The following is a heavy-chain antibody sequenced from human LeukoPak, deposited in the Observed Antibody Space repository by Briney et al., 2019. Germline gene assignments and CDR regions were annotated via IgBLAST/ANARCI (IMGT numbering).Heavy chain of an antibody. J-gene: IGHJ4*02. CDR2: ISGSGGST. D-gene: IGHD5-12*01. Sequence: GGSLRLSCAASGFTFSSYRMSWVRQAPGKGLEWVSAISGSGGSTYYADSVKGRFTISRDNSKNTLYQQMNSLRAEDTAVYYCARAVGGYDYFDYWGQGTLVTVSS. CDR1: GFTFSSYR. CDR3: ARAVGGYDYFDY. V-gene: IGHV3-23*01.